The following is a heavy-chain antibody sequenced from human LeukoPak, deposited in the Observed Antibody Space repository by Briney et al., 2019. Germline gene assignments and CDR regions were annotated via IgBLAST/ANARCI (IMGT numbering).Heavy chain of an antibody. CDR3: ARCMSELDYGDYAYYYHMDV. Sequence: PSETLSLTCTVSGYSLTSGSGNWSWIRQPAGKGLEWIVHFYSRTKTTYNPSLKSRVTISGDTAKHQFSLKLDSVTAADTAVYFCARCMSELDYGDYAYYYHMDVWGKGTTVTVSS. CDR1: GYSLTSGSGN. D-gene: IGHD4-17*01. CDR2: FYSRTKT. V-gene: IGHV4-61*09. J-gene: IGHJ6*04.